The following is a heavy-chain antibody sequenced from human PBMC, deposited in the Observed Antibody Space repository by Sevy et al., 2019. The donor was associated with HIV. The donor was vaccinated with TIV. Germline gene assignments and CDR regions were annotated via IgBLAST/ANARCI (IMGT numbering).Heavy chain of an antibody. J-gene: IGHJ4*02. Sequence: SETLSLTCSVSGDSISSYYWSWIRQPAGKGLEWIGRIYDSASATYEPSLKSRVTMSLDTFKNQFSLKLNSVTAADTAVYYCARDGVTIFGVSIDYYFDYWVQGTLVTVSS. CDR2: IYDSASA. V-gene: IGHV4-4*07. CDR3: ARDGVTIFGVSIDYYFDY. D-gene: IGHD3-3*01. CDR1: GDSISSYY.